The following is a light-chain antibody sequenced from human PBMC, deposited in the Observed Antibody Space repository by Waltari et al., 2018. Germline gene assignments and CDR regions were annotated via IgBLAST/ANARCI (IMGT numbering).Light chain of an antibody. Sequence: TQDPAVSVAMGQTVRITCQGDSLRSYYASGYQQRPGQAPILVMYDQNSRPSGVPGRFSGSSSDDTASLTITGAQAEDEAYYYCHSRDASGSGGAFGGGTKLTVL. CDR1: SLRSYY. J-gene: IGLJ2*01. CDR2: DQN. V-gene: IGLV3-19*01. CDR3: HSRDASGSGGA.